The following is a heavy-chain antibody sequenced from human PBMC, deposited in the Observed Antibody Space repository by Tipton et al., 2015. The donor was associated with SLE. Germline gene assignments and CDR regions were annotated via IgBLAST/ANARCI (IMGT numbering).Heavy chain of an antibody. CDR2: INHSGST. CDR1: SGSFSGHV. Sequence: GLVKPSETLSLTCGVYSGSFSGHVWSWIRQPPGKGLEWIGEINHSGSTNYNPSLKSRVAISVDTSKKKFSLKLNSVTAADTAVYYCARDDTDGESSGIPGDYWGQGTLVTVSS. J-gene: IGHJ4*02. V-gene: IGHV4-34*01. CDR3: ARDDTDGESSGIPGDY. D-gene: IGHD3-22*01.